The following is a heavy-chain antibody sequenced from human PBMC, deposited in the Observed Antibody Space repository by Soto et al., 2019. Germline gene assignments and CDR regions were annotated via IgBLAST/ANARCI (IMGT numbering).Heavy chain of an antibody. CDR2: IWYDGSNK. D-gene: IGHD3-10*01. J-gene: IGHJ4*02. CDR3: ARDFGSSTEFDY. V-gene: IGHV3-33*01. Sequence: GGSLRLSCAASGFTFSSYGMHWVRQAPGKGLEWVAVIWYDGSNKYYADSVKGRFTISRDNSKNTLYLQMNSLRAEDTAVYYCARDFGSSTEFDYWGQRTLVTVSS. CDR1: GFTFSSYG.